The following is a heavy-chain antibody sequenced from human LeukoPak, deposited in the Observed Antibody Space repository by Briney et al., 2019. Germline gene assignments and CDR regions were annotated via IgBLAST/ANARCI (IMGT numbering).Heavy chain of an antibody. V-gene: IGHV3-48*03. CDR1: GLTFSSYE. Sequence: GGSLRLSCAPAGLTFSSYEINCVSHAPGKGLEWVSYISTSGITIDYADSVKGRCTISRDNTKNSVYVQMNIVRAQPTAIYFCVRDAVMSPEVLLTAWDYFDCWGQGTLVTVSS. CDR2: ISTSGITI. CDR3: VRDAVMSPEVLLTAWDYFDC. J-gene: IGHJ4*02. D-gene: IGHD2-21*01.